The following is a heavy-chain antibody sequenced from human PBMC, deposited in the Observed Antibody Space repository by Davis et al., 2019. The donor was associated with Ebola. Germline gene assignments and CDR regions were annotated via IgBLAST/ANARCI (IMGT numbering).Heavy chain of an antibody. J-gene: IGHJ6*02. V-gene: IGHV2-5*02. CDR1: GFSLSTSGVA. CDR2: IYWDDDK. D-gene: IGHD3-22*01. Sequence: SGPTLVKPTQTLTLTCTFSGFSLSTSGVAVGWIRQPPGKALEWLALIYWDDDKRYSPSLKSRLTIIKDTSKNQVVLTMTNMDPVDTARYYCAHSSRFYYDSSGYPLYGMDVWGQGTTVTVSS. CDR3: AHSSRFYYDSSGYPLYGMDV.